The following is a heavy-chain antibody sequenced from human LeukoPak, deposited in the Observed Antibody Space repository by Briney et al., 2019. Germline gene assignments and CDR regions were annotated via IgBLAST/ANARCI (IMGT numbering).Heavy chain of an antibody. CDR1: GGSISSYY. Sequence: SETLSLTCTVSGGSISSYYWSWIRQPPGKGLEWIGYIYYSGSTNYNPSLKSRVTISVDTSKNQFSLKLSPVTAADTAVYYCARHRHYYDSSGYSYYFDYWGQGTLVTVSS. D-gene: IGHD3-22*01. V-gene: IGHV4-59*08. CDR3: ARHRHYYDSSGYSYYFDY. CDR2: IYYSGST. J-gene: IGHJ4*02.